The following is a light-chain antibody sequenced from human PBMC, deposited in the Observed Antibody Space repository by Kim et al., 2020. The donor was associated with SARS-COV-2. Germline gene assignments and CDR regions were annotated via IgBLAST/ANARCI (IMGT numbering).Light chain of an antibody. CDR1: KLGKKY. J-gene: IGLJ2*01. V-gene: IGLV3-1*01. Sequence: VSGSPGQTANITCSGDKLGKKYTFWYQQRAGQSPTLVIYQDTKRPSGIPERFSGSNSGNTATLTISETQPIDEADYYCQAWDNKVVFGGGTQLTVL. CDR3: QAWDNKVV. CDR2: QDT.